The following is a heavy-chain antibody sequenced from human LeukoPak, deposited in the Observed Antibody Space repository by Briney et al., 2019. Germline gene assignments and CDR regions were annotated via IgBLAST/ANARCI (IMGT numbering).Heavy chain of an antibody. Sequence: PGGSLRLSCAASGFTVSNNYMSWVRQAPGKGLEWVSIIFSGGSTYYTDSVKGRFTISRDNSKNTLYLQMNSLGAEDTAVYYCARDSTHFGSEFRWDYFDYWGQGTLVTVSS. CDR2: IFSGGST. CDR3: ARDSTHFGSEFRWDYFDY. D-gene: IGHD3-10*01. V-gene: IGHV3-66*01. CDR1: GFTVSNNY. J-gene: IGHJ4*02.